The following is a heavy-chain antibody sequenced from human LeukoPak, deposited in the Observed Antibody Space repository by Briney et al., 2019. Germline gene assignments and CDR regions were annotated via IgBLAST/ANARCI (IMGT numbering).Heavy chain of an antibody. CDR2: INPNSGGT. V-gene: IGHV1-2*02. D-gene: IGHD2-2*02. CDR3: ARAFTDDGDGYCSSTSCHSPNWFDP. CDR1: GYTLTELS. Sequence: ASVKVSCKVSGYTLTELSMHWVRQAPGQGLEWMGWINPNSGGTNYAQKFQGRVTMTRDTSISTAYMELSRLRSDDTAVYYCARAFTDDGDGYCSSTSCHSPNWFDPWGQGTLVTVSS. J-gene: IGHJ5*02.